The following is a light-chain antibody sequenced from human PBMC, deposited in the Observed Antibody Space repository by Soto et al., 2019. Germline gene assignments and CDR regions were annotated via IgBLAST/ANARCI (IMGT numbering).Light chain of an antibody. CDR2: GPS. CDR3: QHFNSWPGT. V-gene: IGKV3-15*01. Sequence: EIVMTQSPATLSVSPGERATLSCRASQSVSSNLAWYQQKPGQAPRLLIYGPSTRATGIPARFSGSGSGTEFTLTISSLQSEDSAVYCCQHFNSWPGTFGQGTKVEIK. CDR1: QSVSSN. J-gene: IGKJ1*01.